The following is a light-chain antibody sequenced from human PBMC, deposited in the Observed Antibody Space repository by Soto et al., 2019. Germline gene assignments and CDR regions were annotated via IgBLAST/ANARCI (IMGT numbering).Light chain of an antibody. CDR2: GAS. CDR1: QSVSSN. Sequence: EIVMTQSPATLSVSPGERATLSCRASQSVSSNLAWYQQKPGQAPRLLIYGASTRATGIPARFSGSRSGTEFTLTISSLQSEDFAVYCCQQYSNWPPYTFGQGTKLEIK. J-gene: IGKJ2*01. CDR3: QQYSNWPPYT. V-gene: IGKV3-15*01.